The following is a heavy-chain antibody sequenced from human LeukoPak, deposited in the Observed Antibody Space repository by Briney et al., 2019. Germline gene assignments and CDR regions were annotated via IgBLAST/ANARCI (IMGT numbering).Heavy chain of an antibody. V-gene: IGHV1-24*01. J-gene: IGHJ4*02. CDR1: GYTLTELS. CDR2: FDPEDGET. Sequence: ASVKVSCKVSGYTLTELSMHWVRQAPGKGLEWMGGFDPEDGETIYAQKFQGRVTMTEDTSTDTAYMELSSLRSEDTAVYYCAKDISEAGTLVFDYWGQGILVTVSS. CDR3: AKDISEAGTLVFDY. D-gene: IGHD6-19*01.